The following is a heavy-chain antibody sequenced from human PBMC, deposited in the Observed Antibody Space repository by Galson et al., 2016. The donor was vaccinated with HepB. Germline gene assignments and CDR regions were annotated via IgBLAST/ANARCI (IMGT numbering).Heavy chain of an antibody. CDR3: ARASNTWGWFDP. V-gene: IGHV4-31*03. D-gene: IGHD7-27*01. CDR2: IYYSGST. Sequence: TLSLTCTVSGGSISSSAYFWSWIHQHPGKGLEWIGYIYYSGSTYSNPSLKSRLTISVDTSKNQFSLRLSSVTAADTAVYYCARASNTWGWFDPWGQGTLVTVSS. J-gene: IGHJ5*02. CDR1: GGSISSSAYF.